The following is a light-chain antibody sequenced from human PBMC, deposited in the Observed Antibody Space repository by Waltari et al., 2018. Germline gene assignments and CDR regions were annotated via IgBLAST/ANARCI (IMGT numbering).Light chain of an antibody. CDR3: SSYTTRRTLVV. Sequence: QSALTQPASVSGSPGQSITIPCTGTSSAVGGYNYVPWYQQHPGKAPKLMIYEGRKRPSGVSNRFSGSKSDNTASLTISGLQAEDEAEYYCSSYTTRRTLVVFGGGTKLTVL. J-gene: IGLJ2*01. V-gene: IGLV2-14*01. CDR2: EGR. CDR1: SSAVGGYNY.